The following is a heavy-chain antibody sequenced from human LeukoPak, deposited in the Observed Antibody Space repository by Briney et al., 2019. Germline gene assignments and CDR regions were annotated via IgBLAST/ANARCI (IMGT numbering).Heavy chain of an antibody. CDR1: GFTSHSYA. V-gene: IGHV3-23*01. CDR3: AKRMLDIVIYPAGWTGWCDR. CDR2: INGGGDVT. J-gene: IGHJ5*02. Sequence: GGSLRLSCATSGFTSHSYAMSWVRQAPGKGLEWVSAINGGGDVTYYADSVQGRFFTSRDNAKNTLYLQLNSLRAEDTAVYYCAKRMLDIVIYPAGWTGWCDRWGQGTLVIVSS. D-gene: IGHD2-2*03.